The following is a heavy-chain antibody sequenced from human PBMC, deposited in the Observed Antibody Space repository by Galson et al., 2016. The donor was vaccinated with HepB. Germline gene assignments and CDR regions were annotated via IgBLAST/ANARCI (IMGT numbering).Heavy chain of an antibody. CDR2: ISYRGDT. D-gene: IGHD6-13*01. J-gene: IGHJ4*02. CDR1: TFSSYA. Sequence: TFSSYAMSWIRQSPGKGLEWIGSISYRGDTYYNPSLESRVTTSIDTSQNQFSLKVNSVTAADTAMYYCARPLRHVATAGYDCWGQGTLVVVSS. V-gene: IGHV4-39*01. CDR3: ARPLRHVATAGYDC.